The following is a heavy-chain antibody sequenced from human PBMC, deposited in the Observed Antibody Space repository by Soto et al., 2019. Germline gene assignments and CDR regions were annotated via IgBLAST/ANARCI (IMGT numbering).Heavy chain of an antibody. V-gene: IGHV3-23*01. CDR1: GFTCSSYA. CDR2: ISGNGGST. J-gene: IGHJ4*01. CDR3: AKGGEFSNSYTLDFDF. D-gene: IGHD6-6*01. Sequence: GGSLRLSCAASGFTCSSYAMSWVRQSPGRGLEWVSIISGNGGSTYYAASVKGRFTISRDNTRNTLYLQIDSLTAEDTAVYYCAKGGEFSNSYTLDFDFWGHGALVTVFS.